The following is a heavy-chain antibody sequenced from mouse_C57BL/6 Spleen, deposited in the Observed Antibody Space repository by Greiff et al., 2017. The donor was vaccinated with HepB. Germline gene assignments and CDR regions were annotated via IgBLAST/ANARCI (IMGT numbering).Heavy chain of an antibody. J-gene: IGHJ2*01. CDR2: ISYDGSN. V-gene: IGHV3-6*01. CDR1: GYSITSGYY. CDR3: ARGGSYYASYYFDY. D-gene: IGHD1-1*01. Sequence: EVQVVESGPGLVKPSQSLSLTCSVTGYSITSGYYWNWIRQFPGNKLEWMGYISYDGSNNYNPSLKNRISITRDTSKNQFFLKLNSVTTEDTATYYCARGGSYYASYYFDYWGQGTTLTVSS.